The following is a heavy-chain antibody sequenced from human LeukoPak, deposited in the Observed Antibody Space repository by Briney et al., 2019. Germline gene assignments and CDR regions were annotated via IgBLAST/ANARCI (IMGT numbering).Heavy chain of an antibody. V-gene: IGHV1-2*06. CDR3: ARDMVTMVRGVNQLDY. CDR1: GYTFTGYY. D-gene: IGHD3-10*01. Sequence: ASVKVSCKASGYTFTGYYMHWVRQAPGQGLEWMGRINPNSGGTNYAQKFQGSVTMTRDTSISTAYMELSRLRSDDTAVYYCARDMVTMVRGVNQLDYWGQGTLVTVS. J-gene: IGHJ4*02. CDR2: INPNSGGT.